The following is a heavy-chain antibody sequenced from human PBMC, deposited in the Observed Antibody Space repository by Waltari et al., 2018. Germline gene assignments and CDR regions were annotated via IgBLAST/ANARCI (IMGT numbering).Heavy chain of an antibody. CDR3: ARQKKRQLLPTDSVWFDP. V-gene: IGHV4-39*07. J-gene: IGHJ5*02. CDR2: IYYSGST. CDR1: GGSISSSSYY. D-gene: IGHD2-2*01. Sequence: QLQLQESGPGLVKPSETLSLTCTVSGGSISSSSYYWGWIRQPPGKGLEWIGSIYYSGSTYYNPSLKSRVTISVDTSKNQFSLKLSSVTAADTAVYYCARQKKRQLLPTDSVWFDPWGQGTLVTVSS.